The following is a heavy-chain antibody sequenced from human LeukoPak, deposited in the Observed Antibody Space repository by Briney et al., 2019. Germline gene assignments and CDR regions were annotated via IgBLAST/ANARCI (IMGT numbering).Heavy chain of an antibody. J-gene: IGHJ3*02. CDR3: ARGLSPLKPVQLERDDAFDI. V-gene: IGHV3-13*01. CDR2: IGTAGDT. Sequence: GGSLRLSCAASGFTFSSYDMHWVRQATGKGLEWVSAIGTAGDTYYPGSVKGRFTISRENAKNSLYLQMNSLRAGDTAVYYCARGLSPLKPVQLERDDAFDIWGQGTMVTVSS. CDR1: GFTFSSYD. D-gene: IGHD1-1*01.